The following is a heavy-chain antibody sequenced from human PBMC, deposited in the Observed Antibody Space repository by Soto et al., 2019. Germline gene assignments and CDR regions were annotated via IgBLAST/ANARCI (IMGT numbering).Heavy chain of an antibody. Sequence: EVQLVESGGGLVQPGGSLRPSCAASVFTFSSYSMNAVRQAPGKGLEWVSYISSSSSTIYYADSVKGRFIISRDNVKNSLYLQMSSLRAEDTAVYYCARDRKLWWFDPWGPGTLVTVSS. CDR2: ISSSSSTI. D-gene: IGHD3-16*01. CDR1: VFTFSSYS. CDR3: ARDRKLWWFDP. V-gene: IGHV3-48*01. J-gene: IGHJ5*02.